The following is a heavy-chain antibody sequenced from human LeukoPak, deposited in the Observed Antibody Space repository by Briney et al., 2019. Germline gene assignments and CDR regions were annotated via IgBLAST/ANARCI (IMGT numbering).Heavy chain of an antibody. V-gene: IGHV4-39*07. CDR3: ARRPYYAPFDY. CDR2: INHSGST. J-gene: IGHJ4*02. Sequence: PSETLSLTCTVSGGSISSSSYYWGWIRQPPGKGLEWIGEINHSGSTNYNPSLKSRVTISVDTSKNQFSLKLSSVTAADTAVYYCARRPYYAPFDYWGQGTLVTVSS. D-gene: IGHD2/OR15-2a*01. CDR1: GGSISSSSYY.